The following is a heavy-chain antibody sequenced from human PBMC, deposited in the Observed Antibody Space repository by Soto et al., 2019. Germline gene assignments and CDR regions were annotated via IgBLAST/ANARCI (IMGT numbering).Heavy chain of an antibody. V-gene: IGHV3-21*01. D-gene: IGHD6-13*01. CDR3: ARDPAEKSAFDY. CDR1: GFTFSSYS. CDR2: ISSSSSYI. Sequence: GGSLRLSCAASGFTFSSYSMNWVRQAPGKGLEWVSSISSSSSYIYYADSVKGRFTISRDNAKNSLYLQMNSLRAEDTAVYYCARDPAEKSAFDYWGQGTLVTVSS. J-gene: IGHJ4*02.